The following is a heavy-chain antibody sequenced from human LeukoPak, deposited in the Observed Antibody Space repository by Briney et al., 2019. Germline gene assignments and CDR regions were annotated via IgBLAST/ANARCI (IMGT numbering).Heavy chain of an antibody. D-gene: IGHD5-18*01. CDR3: ARVADTAMGRYYYYGMDV. CDR2: INPNSGGT. CDR1: GYTFTGYY. J-gene: IGHJ6*02. Sequence: ASVKVSCKASGYTFTGYYVHWVRQAPGQGLEWMGWINPNSGGTNYAQKFQGRVTMTRDTSISTAYMELSRLRSDDTAVYYCARVADTAMGRYYYYGMDVWGQGTTVTVSS. V-gene: IGHV1-2*02.